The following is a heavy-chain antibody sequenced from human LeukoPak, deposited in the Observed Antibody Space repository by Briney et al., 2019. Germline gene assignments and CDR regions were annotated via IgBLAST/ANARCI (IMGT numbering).Heavy chain of an antibody. CDR1: GGSISSGSYH. D-gene: IGHD3-22*01. Sequence: SETLSLTCTVSGGSISSGSYHWSWIRQPAGKGLEWIVRIYTSGSTNYNPSLKSRVTISVDTSKNQFSLKLSSVTAADTAVYYCARDLGFYYDSSGYYHHDAFDIWGQGTMVTVSS. V-gene: IGHV4-61*02. CDR2: IYTSGST. CDR3: ARDLGFYYDSSGYYHHDAFDI. J-gene: IGHJ3*02.